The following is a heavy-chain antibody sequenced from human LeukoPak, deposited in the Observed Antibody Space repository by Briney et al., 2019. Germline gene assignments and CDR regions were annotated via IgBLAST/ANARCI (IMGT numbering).Heavy chain of an antibody. CDR3: ARDERDVVVVPGAMPY. CDR1: GYTFTGYY. CDR2: INPSGGST. J-gene: IGHJ4*02. Sequence: ASVKVSCKASGYTFTGYYMHWVRQAPGQGLEWMGIINPSGGSTTNAQKFQGRVTMTRDTSTTTVYMELSSLRSDDTAMYYCARDERDVVVVPGAMPYWGQGTLVTVSS. V-gene: IGHV1-46*01. D-gene: IGHD2-2*01.